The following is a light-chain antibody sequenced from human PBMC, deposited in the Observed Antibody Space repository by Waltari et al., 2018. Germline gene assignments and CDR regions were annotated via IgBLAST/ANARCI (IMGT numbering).Light chain of an antibody. V-gene: IGLV3-21*03. CDR1: NIGSKT. Sequence: SYVLTQPPSVSVAPGKTASITCGGDNIGSKTVHWYQQRPGQAPVLVVFDDSDRPSGIPERFDGSNSGNTATLTISRVEAGDEADYSCQVWDSSNDHVVFGGGTKLTVL. J-gene: IGLJ3*02. CDR3: QVWDSSNDHVV. CDR2: DDS.